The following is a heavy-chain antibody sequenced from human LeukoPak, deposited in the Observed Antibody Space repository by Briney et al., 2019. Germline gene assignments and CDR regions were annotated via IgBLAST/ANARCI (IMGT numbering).Heavy chain of an antibody. Sequence: GGSLRLSCAASGFSFRNYWMTWVRQAPGKGLEWLSNIKQVESEKYYADSVKGRFTISRDNAKNSLFLQMNNLRAEDTAVYYCGTLVTGTIPYIVYWGQGTLVSVSS. D-gene: IGHD1-20*01. J-gene: IGHJ4*02. CDR2: IKQVESEK. CDR1: GFSFRNYW. CDR3: GTLVTGTIPYIVY. V-gene: IGHV3-7*01.